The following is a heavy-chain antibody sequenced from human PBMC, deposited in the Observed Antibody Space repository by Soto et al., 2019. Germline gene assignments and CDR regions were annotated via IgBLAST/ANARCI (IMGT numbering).Heavy chain of an antibody. Sequence: GGSLRLSCAASGFTLSSYAMHWVRQAPGKGLEWVAVISYDGSNKYYADSVKGRFTISRDNSKNTLYLQMNSLRAEDTAVYYCARDGLLVDGFEPLLDYWGQGTLVTVSS. CDR2: ISYDGSNK. J-gene: IGHJ4*02. V-gene: IGHV3-30-3*01. CDR3: ARDGLLVDGFEPLLDY. CDR1: GFTLSSYA. D-gene: IGHD5-12*01.